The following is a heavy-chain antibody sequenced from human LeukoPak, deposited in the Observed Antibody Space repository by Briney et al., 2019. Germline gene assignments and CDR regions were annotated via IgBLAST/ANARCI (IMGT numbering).Heavy chain of an antibody. V-gene: IGHV4-39*01. CDR2: IFYSGTT. CDR3: ARRVTDYGLDY. CDR1: GGSISSSSYY. D-gene: IGHD4-17*01. Sequence: SETLSLTCTVAGGSISSSSYYWNWIRQPPGKGLEWIGSIFYSGTTYYNPSLKSRVTISGDTSENQFSLKLTSVTAADTAVYYCARRVTDYGLDYWGQGALVTVSS. J-gene: IGHJ4*02.